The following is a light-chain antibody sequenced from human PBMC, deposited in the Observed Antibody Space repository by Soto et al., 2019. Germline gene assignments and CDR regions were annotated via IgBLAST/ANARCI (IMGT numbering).Light chain of an antibody. CDR2: GAS. Sequence: EIVLTQSPGTLSLSPGERATLSCRASQSVSTNYLAWYQQKPGQTPRLLIYGASSRATGIPDRFSGSGSRTDFTLTISRLEPEDSAVYYCQQYGSSPRTFGQGTKVEIK. J-gene: IGKJ1*01. CDR1: QSVSTNY. V-gene: IGKV3-20*01. CDR3: QQYGSSPRT.